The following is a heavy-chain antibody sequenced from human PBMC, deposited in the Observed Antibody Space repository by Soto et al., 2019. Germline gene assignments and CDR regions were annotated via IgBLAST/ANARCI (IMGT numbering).Heavy chain of an antibody. CDR1: GYTFSGFY. Sequence: GASVKVSRKASGYTFSGFYMHWVRQAPGQGLEWMGWINPNSGGTKSAEKFQGRVTMTRDTSISTAYMELSRLTSDDTAVYYCASAAVTGTAGLDFWGQGTQVTVYS. J-gene: IGHJ4*02. D-gene: IGHD6-19*01. CDR3: ASAAVTGTAGLDF. CDR2: INPNSGGT. V-gene: IGHV1-2*02.